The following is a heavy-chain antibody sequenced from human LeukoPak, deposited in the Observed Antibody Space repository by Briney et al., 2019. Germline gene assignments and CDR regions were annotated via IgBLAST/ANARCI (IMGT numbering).Heavy chain of an antibody. CDR2: IYPGDSDT. CDR1: GYSFTNDW. Sequence: GESLKISCKGSGYSFTNDWIGWVRQMPGKGLEWMGIIYPGDSDTRYSPSFQGQVTISVDKSISTAYLQWSSLKASDTAIYYCARHDRRSWYETWGQGTLVTVSS. V-gene: IGHV5-51*01. J-gene: IGHJ5*02. D-gene: IGHD3-22*01. CDR3: ARHDRRSWYET.